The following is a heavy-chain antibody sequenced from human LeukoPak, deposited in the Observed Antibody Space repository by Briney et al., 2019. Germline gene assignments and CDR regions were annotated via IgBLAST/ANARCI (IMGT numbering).Heavy chain of an antibody. CDR1: TFTLGESW. D-gene: IGHD3-16*01. CDR2: MHQDGSEK. V-gene: IGHV3-7*01. Sequence: GRSMTLARPVYTFTLGESWMSWDRQAPGRVREWVANMHQDGSEKDHVGSVKGRLTICRHNDRHSLYLQIGSLRAEGTAVYYCATYTRWVAGDVWSQGTTVTVYS. J-gene: IGHJ6*02. CDR3: ATYTRWVAGDV.